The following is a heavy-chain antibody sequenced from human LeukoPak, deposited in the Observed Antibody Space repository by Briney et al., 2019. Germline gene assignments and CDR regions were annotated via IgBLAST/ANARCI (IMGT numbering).Heavy chain of an antibody. V-gene: IGHV1-46*01. D-gene: IGHD1-7*01. CDR2: INPSGGST. Sequence: GASMKVSRKASGYTFTSYYMHWVRQAPGQGLEWMGIINPSGGSTNNAQKFQGRVTMTRDTSTSTVNMELSSLRSEDTAVYYCARGGTGTLYDRNYQNDAFDIWGQGTMVTVSS. J-gene: IGHJ3*02. CDR1: GYTFTSYY. CDR3: ARGGTGTLYDRNYQNDAFDI.